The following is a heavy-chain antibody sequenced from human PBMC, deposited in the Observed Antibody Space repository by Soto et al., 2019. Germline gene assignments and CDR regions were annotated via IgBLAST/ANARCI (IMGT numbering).Heavy chain of an antibody. J-gene: IGHJ6*02. Sequence: SETLSLTCTVPGCSISSGDYYWSWIRQPPGKGLEWIGYIYYSGSTYYNPSLKSRVTISVDTSKNQFSLKLSSVTAADTAVYYCARAVVVPAATDYYYYGMDVWGQGTTVTVSS. CDR1: GCSISSGDYY. CDR3: ARAVVVPAATDYYYYGMDV. D-gene: IGHD2-2*01. V-gene: IGHV4-30-4*01. CDR2: IYYSGST.